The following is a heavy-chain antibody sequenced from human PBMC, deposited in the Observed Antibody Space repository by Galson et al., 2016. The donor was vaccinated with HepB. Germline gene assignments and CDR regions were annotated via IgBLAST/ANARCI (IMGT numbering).Heavy chain of an antibody. D-gene: IGHD3-22*01. CDR3: ARGGLMILLITTGYFQH. Sequence: SVKVSCKASGYTFTTHYMHWVRQAPGQGLEWMGIINPSDSSTSYAQKFQGRVTMTRDTSTSTVYMELSSLSSEDTAVYYCARGGLMILLITTGYFQHWGQGTLVTVSS. J-gene: IGHJ1*01. CDR2: INPSDSST. V-gene: IGHV1-46*01. CDR1: GYTFTTHY.